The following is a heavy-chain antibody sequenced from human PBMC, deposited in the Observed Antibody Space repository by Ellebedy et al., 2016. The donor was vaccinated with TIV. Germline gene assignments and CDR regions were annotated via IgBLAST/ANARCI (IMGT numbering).Heavy chain of an antibody. CDR2: ISYDGSNK. V-gene: IGHV3-30*04. D-gene: IGHD1-26*01. J-gene: IGHJ3*01. CDR3: VRDRSYRDAFDF. CDR1: GFTFSSYA. Sequence: PGGSLRLSCAASGFTFSSYAMHWVRQAPGKGLEWVAVISYDGSNKYYADSVKGRFTISRDNAKNSLYLQMNSLRDEDTAIYYCVRDRSYRDAFDFWGQGTMVTVSS.